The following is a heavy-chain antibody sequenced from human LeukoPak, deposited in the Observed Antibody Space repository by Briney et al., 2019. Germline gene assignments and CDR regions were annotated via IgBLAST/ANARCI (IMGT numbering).Heavy chain of an antibody. D-gene: IGHD6-6*01. CDR2: MNPNSGNT. CDR3: ARGGASSIAGNEGFDY. CDR1: GYTFASYD. Sequence: ASVKVSCKASGYTFASYDINWVRQATGQGLGWMGWMNPNSGNTGYAQKFQGRVTITRNTSISTAYMELSSLRSEDTAVYYCARGGASSIAGNEGFDYWGQGTLVTVSS. V-gene: IGHV1-8*03. J-gene: IGHJ4*02.